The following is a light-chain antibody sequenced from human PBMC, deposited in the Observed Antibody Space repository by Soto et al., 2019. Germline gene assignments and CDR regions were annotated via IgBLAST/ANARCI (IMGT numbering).Light chain of an antibody. CDR1: QTISSNY. J-gene: IGKJ1*01. Sequence: DIVLTQSPATLSVSPGERATLSCRASQTISSNYLAWYQQKPGQPPSLLIYGTSSRATGIPDRFSGSGSGTDFTLTISRLEPEDYAIYYCQQYVSWTFGQGTKVEIK. CDR3: QQYVSWT. CDR2: GTS. V-gene: IGKV3-20*01.